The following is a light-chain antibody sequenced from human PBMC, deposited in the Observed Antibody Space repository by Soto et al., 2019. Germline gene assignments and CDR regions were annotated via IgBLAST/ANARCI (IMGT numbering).Light chain of an antibody. J-gene: IGKJ3*01. CDR2: AAS. CDR1: QGVNSTY. Sequence: IVLTQSPVTLSLSPGERATLSCRASQGVNSTYVAWYQQKPGQAPRHLTYAASIRATGIPDRFSGSGSGTDFILTISRLEPEDFVVYYCQHYGSSFTFGPGTKVDIK. V-gene: IGKV3-20*01. CDR3: QHYGSSFT.